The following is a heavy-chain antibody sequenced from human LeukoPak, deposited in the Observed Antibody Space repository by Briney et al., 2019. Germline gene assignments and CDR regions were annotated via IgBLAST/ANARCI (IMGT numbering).Heavy chain of an antibody. CDR2: INTYTGNT. CDR3: ARNQNAWEFDY. J-gene: IGHJ4*02. V-gene: IGHV1-18*01. CDR1: GYTFTNYA. Sequence: ASVKVSCKASGYTFTNYAISWVRQAPGQGLEWMGWINTYTGNTNYAQKLQGRVTMTTDTSTSTAYMELKSLTSDDTALYHCARNQNAWEFDYWGQGTLVTVSS. D-gene: IGHD1-26*01.